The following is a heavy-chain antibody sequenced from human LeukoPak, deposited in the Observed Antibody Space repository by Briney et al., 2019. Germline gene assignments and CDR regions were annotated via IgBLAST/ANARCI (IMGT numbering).Heavy chain of an antibody. V-gene: IGHV3-9*01. J-gene: IGHJ5*02. CDR1: GFTFDDYA. Sequence: PGGSLRLSRAASGFTFDDYAMHWVRQAPGKGLEWVSGISWNSGSIGYADSVKGRFTISRDNAKNSLYLQMNSLRAEDTALYYCAKDRLSGLSNWFDPWGQGTLVTVSS. CDR3: AKDRLSGLSNWFDP. D-gene: IGHD6-19*01. CDR2: ISWNSGSI.